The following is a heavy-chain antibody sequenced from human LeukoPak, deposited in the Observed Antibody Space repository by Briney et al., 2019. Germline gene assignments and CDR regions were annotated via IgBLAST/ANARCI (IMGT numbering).Heavy chain of an antibody. Sequence: SQTLSLTCTVSGGSISSGGYYWSWIRQHPGKGLEWIGYIYYSGSTYYNPSLKSRVTISVDTSKNQFSLKLSSVTAADTAVYYCAREGYDSSGYYGASWGQGTLVTVSS. CDR3: AREGYDSSGYYGAS. D-gene: IGHD3-22*01. CDR2: IYYSGST. CDR1: GGSISSGGYY. V-gene: IGHV4-31*03. J-gene: IGHJ5*02.